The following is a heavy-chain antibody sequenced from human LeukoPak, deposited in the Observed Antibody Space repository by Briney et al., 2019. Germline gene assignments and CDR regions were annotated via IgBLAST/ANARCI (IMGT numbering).Heavy chain of an antibody. V-gene: IGHV4-38-2*01. CDR3: ARIAYCSSTSCYIYFDY. J-gene: IGHJ4*02. D-gene: IGHD2-2*01. CDR1: GYSISSGYY. CDR2: IYHSGST. Sequence: SETLSLTCAVSGYSISSGYYWGWIRQPPGKGLEWIGSIYHSGSTYYNPSLKSRVTISVDTSKNQFSLKLSSVTAADTAVYYCARIAYCSSTSCYIYFDYWGQGTLVTVSS.